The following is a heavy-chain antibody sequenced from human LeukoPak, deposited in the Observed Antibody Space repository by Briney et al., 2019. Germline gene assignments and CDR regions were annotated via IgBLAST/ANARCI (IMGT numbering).Heavy chain of an antibody. J-gene: IGHJ4*02. Sequence: SVKVSCKASGGTFSSYAISWVRQAPGQGLEWMGGIIPIFGTANYAQKFQGRVTITTDESTSTAYMELSSLRSEDTAVYYCARAPIAARDPYYFDYWGQGTLVTVSS. CDR1: GGTFSSYA. CDR2: IIPIFGTA. V-gene: IGHV1-69*05. CDR3: ARAPIAARDPYYFDY. D-gene: IGHD6-13*01.